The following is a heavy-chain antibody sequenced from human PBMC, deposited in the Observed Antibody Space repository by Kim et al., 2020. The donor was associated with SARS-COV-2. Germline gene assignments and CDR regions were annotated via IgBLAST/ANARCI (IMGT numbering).Heavy chain of an antibody. CDR2: INHSGST. D-gene: IGHD5-12*01. Sequence: SETLSLTCAVYGGSFSGYYWSWIRQPPGKGLEWIGEINHSGSTNYNPSLKSRVTISVDTSKNQFSLKLSSVTAADTAVYYCARGRTINYWGQGTLVTVSS. CDR3: ARGRTINY. CDR1: GGSFSGYY. J-gene: IGHJ4*02. V-gene: IGHV4-34*01.